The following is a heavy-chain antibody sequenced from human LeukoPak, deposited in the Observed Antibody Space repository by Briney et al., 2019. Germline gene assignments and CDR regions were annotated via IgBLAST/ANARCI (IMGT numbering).Heavy chain of an antibody. V-gene: IGHV4-4*07. CDR3: ARDRVTMVRGVNPNLAWFDP. CDR1: GGSISSYY. D-gene: IGHD3-10*01. J-gene: IGHJ5*02. Sequence: SETLSLTCTVSGGSISSYYWSWIRQPAGKGLEWIGRIYTSGSTNYNPSLKSRVTMSVDTSKNQFSLKLSSVTAADTAVYYCARDRVTMVRGVNPNLAWFDPWGQGTLVTVSS. CDR2: IYTSGST.